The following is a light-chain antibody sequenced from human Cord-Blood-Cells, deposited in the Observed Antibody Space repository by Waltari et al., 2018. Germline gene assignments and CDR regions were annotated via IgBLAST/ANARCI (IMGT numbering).Light chain of an antibody. CDR3: QQYDNLLT. Sequence: DIQMTQSPSSLSASVGDRVTITCQASQDISNYLNWYQQKPGKAPKLLIYDASNLETGVPSRFSGSGSGTDFTFTNSSLQPEDTATYYCQQYDNLLTFGGGTKVEIK. CDR1: QDISNY. J-gene: IGKJ4*01. CDR2: DAS. V-gene: IGKV1-33*01.